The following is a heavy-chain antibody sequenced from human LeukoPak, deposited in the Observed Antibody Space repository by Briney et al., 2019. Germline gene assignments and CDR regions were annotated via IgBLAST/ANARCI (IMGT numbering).Heavy chain of an antibody. CDR3: ARDGCSSTSCKGGWFDP. CDR1: GYTFTSYG. Sequence: ASVKASCKASGYTFTSYGISWVRQAPGQGLEWMGWISAYNGNTNYAQKLQGRVTMTTDTSTSTAYMELRSLRSDDTAVYYCARDGCSSTSCKGGWFDPWGQGTLVTVSS. D-gene: IGHD2-2*01. J-gene: IGHJ5*02. V-gene: IGHV1-18*01. CDR2: ISAYNGNT.